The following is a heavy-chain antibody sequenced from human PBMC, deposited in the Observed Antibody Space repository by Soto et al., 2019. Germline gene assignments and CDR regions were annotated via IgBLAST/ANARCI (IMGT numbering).Heavy chain of an antibody. CDR2: ISSSGSST. CDR1: GFTFSSYE. D-gene: IGHD3-22*01. V-gene: IGHV3-48*03. J-gene: IGHJ4*02. CDR3: ARYYYDSSGYYSHFEY. Sequence: HPGGSLRLSCVASGFTFSSYEMNWVRQAPGKGLEWVSYISSSGSSTYYADSVKGRFTISRDNAKNSLSLQMNSLRAEDTAVYYGARYYYDSSGYYSHFEYWGQGNL.